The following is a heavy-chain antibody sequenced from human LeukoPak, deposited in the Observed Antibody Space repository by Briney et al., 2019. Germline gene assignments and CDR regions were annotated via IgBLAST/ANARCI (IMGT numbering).Heavy chain of an antibody. CDR2: IIPIFGTA. Sequence: AASVKVSCKASGGTFSSYAISWVRQTPGQGLEWMGGIIPIFGTANYAQKFQGRVTITADESTSTAYMELSSLRSEDTAVYYCAREAAMVTWGQGTLVTVSS. D-gene: IGHD5-18*01. CDR3: AREAAMVT. J-gene: IGHJ5*02. V-gene: IGHV1-69*13. CDR1: GGTFSSYA.